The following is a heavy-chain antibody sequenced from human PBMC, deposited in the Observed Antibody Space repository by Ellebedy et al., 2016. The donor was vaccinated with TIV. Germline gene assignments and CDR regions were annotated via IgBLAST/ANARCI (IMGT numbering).Heavy chain of an antibody. CDR3: ARVSRGFGELSTHHSDY. CDR2: IYPGDSDT. V-gene: IGHV5-51*01. D-gene: IGHD3-10*01. Sequence: GESLKISXKGSGYSFTGYWIGWVRQMPGKGLEWMGIIYPGDSDTRYSPSFLGQVTISVDKSISTAYLQWDSLKASDTAMYYCARVSRGFGELSTHHSDYWGQGTLVTVSS. CDR1: GYSFTGYW. J-gene: IGHJ4*02.